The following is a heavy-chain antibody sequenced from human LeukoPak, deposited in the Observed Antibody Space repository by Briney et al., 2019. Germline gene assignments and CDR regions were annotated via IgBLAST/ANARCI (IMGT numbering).Heavy chain of an antibody. CDR1: GFTFSSYG. J-gene: IGHJ5*02. Sequence: SGGSLRLSCAASGFTFSSYGMHWVRQAPGKGLEWVAFIRYDGSNKYYADSVKGRFTISRDNSKNTLYLQMNSLRAEDTAVYYCAKDRSRYFAWGPNWFDPWGQGTLVTVSS. D-gene: IGHD3-9*01. V-gene: IGHV3-30*02. CDR3: AKDRSRYFAWGPNWFDP. CDR2: IRYDGSNK.